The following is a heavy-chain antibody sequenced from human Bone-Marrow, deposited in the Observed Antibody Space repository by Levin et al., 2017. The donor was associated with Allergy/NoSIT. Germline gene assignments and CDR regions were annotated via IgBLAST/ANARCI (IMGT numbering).Heavy chain of an antibody. CDR3: ARTRGKEYQLLFPYFDY. D-gene: IGHD2-2*01. CDR1: GGSITSGRYC. V-gene: IGHV4-31*03. J-gene: IGHJ4*02. CDR2: IFYSGST. Sequence: PSETLSLTCTVSGGSITSGRYCWSWIRQHPGKGLEWIGCIFYSGSTYYNPSLKTRVTMSVDTSKNQFSLKLSSVTAADTAVYYCARTRGKEYQLLFPYFDYWGQGTLVTVSS.